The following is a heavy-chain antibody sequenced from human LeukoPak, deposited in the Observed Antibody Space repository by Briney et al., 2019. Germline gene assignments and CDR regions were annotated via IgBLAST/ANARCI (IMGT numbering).Heavy chain of an antibody. Sequence: GGSLRLSCAASGFTFSSYSMNWVRQAPGKGLEWVSSISSSSSYIYYADSVKGLFTISRDNAKNSLYLQMNSLRAEDTAVFYCARVLGASSFDAFDIWGQGTMVTVSS. CDR2: ISSSSSYI. CDR1: GFTFSSYS. D-gene: IGHD6-13*01. V-gene: IGHV3-21*01. CDR3: ARVLGASSFDAFDI. J-gene: IGHJ3*02.